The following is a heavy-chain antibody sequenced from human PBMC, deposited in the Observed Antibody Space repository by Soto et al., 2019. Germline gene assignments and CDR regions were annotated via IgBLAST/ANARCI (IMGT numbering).Heavy chain of an antibody. CDR2: IIPIVGET. CDR3: ASTAGERYYFDY. Sequence: QVQLVQSGAEVKKPGSSVKVSRKASGGTFSSYPISWVRQAPGQGLEWMGRIIPIVGETNYAQKFQGRVTITADKSTSTAYMDPSSLRSEDTAVYYCASTAGERYYFDYWGQGTLVTVSS. V-gene: IGHV1-69*02. CDR1: GGTFSSYP. J-gene: IGHJ4*02. D-gene: IGHD1-26*01.